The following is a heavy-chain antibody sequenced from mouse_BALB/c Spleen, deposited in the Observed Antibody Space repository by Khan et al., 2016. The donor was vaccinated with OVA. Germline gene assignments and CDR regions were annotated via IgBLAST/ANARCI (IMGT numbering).Heavy chain of an antibody. Sequence: QVQLKQSGPELVKPGASVKITCKVSGYSFTDYYINWVKQKPGQGLEWIGWIYRGSGNTKYNEKFKGMATLTVDTSSSTAFMQHSSLTAEATAVSFWARGGDYGDIVFDYWGQGTTLTVSS. V-gene: IGHV1-84*02. J-gene: IGHJ2*01. CDR3: ARGGDYGDIVFDY. CDR1: GYSFTDYY. CDR2: IYRGSGNT. D-gene: IGHD2-4*01.